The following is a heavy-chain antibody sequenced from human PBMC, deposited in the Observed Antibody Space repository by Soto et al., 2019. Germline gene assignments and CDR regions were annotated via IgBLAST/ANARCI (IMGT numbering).Heavy chain of an antibody. V-gene: IGHV6-1*01. J-gene: IGHJ4*02. Sequence: PSQTLSLTCAISGDSVSSNSAAWNWIRQSPSRGLEWLGRTYYRSKWYNDYAVSVKSRITINPDTSKNQFSLQLNSVTPEDTAVYYCASSSVDLAAAGHIDYWGQGSLVTVSS. D-gene: IGHD6-13*01. CDR3: ASSSVDLAAAGHIDY. CDR2: TYYRSKWYN. CDR1: GDSVSSNSAA.